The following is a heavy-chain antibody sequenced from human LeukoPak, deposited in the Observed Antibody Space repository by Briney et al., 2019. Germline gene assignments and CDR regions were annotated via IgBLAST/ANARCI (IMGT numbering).Heavy chain of an antibody. Sequence: GGSLRLSCAASGFTFDDYGMSWVRHAPGKGLEWVSGINWNGGSTGYADFVNGRFTISRDDAKNSLYLQMNSLRAEDTALYYCARATRRYFDHNDAFDIWGQGTMVTVSS. CDR3: ARATRRYFDHNDAFDI. J-gene: IGHJ3*02. CDR2: INWNGGST. CDR1: GFTFDDYG. V-gene: IGHV3-20*04. D-gene: IGHD3-9*01.